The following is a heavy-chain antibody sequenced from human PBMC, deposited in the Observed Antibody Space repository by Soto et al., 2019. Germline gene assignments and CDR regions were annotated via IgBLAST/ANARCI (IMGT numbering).Heavy chain of an antibody. J-gene: IGHJ4*02. CDR3: ARAGAATLSDY. V-gene: IGHV4-59*01. CDR1: GGSISNYY. Sequence: QVQLQESGPGLVKPSETLSLTCTVSGGSISNYYWSWIRQPPGKGLEWIGYIYYSGSTNYNPSLKRRVTISVDTSKNRFSLKLSSVTAADTAVYYCARAGAATLSDYWGQGTLVTVSS. D-gene: IGHD2-15*01. CDR2: IYYSGST.